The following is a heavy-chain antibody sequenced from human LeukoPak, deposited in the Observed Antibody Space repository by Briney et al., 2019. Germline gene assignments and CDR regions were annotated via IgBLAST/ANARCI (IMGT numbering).Heavy chain of an antibody. CDR1: GYTFTNYA. D-gene: IGHD6-25*01. V-gene: IGHV1-18*01. J-gene: IGHJ3*02. Sequence: ASVKVSCKASGYTFTNYALSWVRQPPGRGLERMGWSNPYNGNTNYAQKLQGRVDRTTDTSTSTAYMELSLLRSDDTAVYYCARVVTAAGGDAFDIWGQGTVVTVSS. CDR2: SNPYNGNT. CDR3: ARVVTAAGGDAFDI.